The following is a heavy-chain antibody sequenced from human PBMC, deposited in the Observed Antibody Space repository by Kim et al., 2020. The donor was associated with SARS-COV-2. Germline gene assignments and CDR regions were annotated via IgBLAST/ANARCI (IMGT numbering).Heavy chain of an antibody. Sequence: ASVKVSCKASGYTFTGYYMHWVRQAPGQGLEWMGWINPNSGGTNYAQKFQGRVTMTRDTSISTAYMELSRLRSDDTAVYYCARTRLLWFGESKPNYYYYGMDVWGQGTTVTVSS. V-gene: IGHV1-2*02. D-gene: IGHD3-10*01. CDR3: ARTRLLWFGESKPNYYYYGMDV. CDR2: INPNSGGT. J-gene: IGHJ6*02. CDR1: GYTFTGYY.